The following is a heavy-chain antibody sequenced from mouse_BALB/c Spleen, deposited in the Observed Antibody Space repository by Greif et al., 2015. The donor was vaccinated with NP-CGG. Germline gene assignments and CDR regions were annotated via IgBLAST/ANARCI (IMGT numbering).Heavy chain of an antibody. CDR1: GFTFTDYY. Sequence: EVHLVESGGGLVQPGGSLRLSCATSGFTFTDYYMSWVRQPPGKALEWLGFIRNKANGYTTEYSASVKGRFTISRDNSQSILYLQMNTLRAEDSATYYCARGSRYFDVWGAGTTVTVSS. V-gene: IGHV7-3*02. J-gene: IGHJ1*01. CDR2: IRNKANGYTT. CDR3: ARGSRYFDV.